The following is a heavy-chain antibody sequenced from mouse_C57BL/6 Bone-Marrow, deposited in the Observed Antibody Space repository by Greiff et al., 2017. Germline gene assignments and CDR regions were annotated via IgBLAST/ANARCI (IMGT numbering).Heavy chain of an antibody. CDR3: VWYDLDY. D-gene: IGHD2-10*02. CDR2: IYPRGGST. CDR1: GYTFTSYD. Sequence: VQLQQPGPELVKPGASVKLSCKASGYTFTSYDINWVKQRPGQGLEWIGWIYPRGGSTKYNEKFKGKATLTVYTSSSTAYMALPSLTSEDAAVYFCVWYDLDYWGQGTTLTVSS. J-gene: IGHJ2*01. V-gene: IGHV1-85*01.